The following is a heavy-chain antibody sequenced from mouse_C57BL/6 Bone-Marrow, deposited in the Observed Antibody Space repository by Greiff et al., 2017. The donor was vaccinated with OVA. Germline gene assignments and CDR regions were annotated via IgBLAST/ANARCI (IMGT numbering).Heavy chain of an antibody. V-gene: IGHV14-4*01. CDR2: IDPENGDT. CDR3: TSYGNFDY. D-gene: IGHD2-1*01. J-gene: IGHJ2*01. CDR1: GFNIKDAY. Sequence: VQLKESGAELVRPGASVKLSCTASGFNIKDAYMHWVKQRPEQGLEWIGWIDPENGDTEYASKFQGKATITADTSSNTAYLQLSSLTSEDTAVYYCTSYGNFDYWGQGTTLTVSS.